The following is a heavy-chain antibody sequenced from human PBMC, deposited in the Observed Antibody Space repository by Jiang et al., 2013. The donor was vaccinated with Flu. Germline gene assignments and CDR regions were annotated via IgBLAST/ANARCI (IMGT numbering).Heavy chain of an antibody. V-gene: IGHV7-4-1*02. Sequence: QSGSELKKPGASVKVSCKASGYTFTDYTMNWVRQAPGQGLEWMGWINTKTENPTYAQGFTGRFVFSLDTSVSTAYLQITGLKADDTAVYFCAREGATPARQRTKYYFYAMDVWGQGTTVTVS. CDR2: INTKTENP. CDR3: AREGATPARQRTKYYFYAMDV. D-gene: IGHD1-26*01. J-gene: IGHJ6*02. CDR1: GYTFTDYT.